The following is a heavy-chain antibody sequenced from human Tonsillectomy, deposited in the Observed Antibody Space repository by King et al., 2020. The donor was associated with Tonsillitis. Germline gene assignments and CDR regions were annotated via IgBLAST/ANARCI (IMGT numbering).Heavy chain of an antibody. CDR3: AIFWCGYFKDDAFDI. Sequence: VQLVESRAEVKKPGASVKVSCTASGYTFTTFDINWVRQATGQGLEWMGWMNPNSGNTGYAQKFQGRVTMTRNTSISTAYMELSSLRSEDSAVYYCAIFWCGYFKDDAFDIWGQGTLGTVSS. D-gene: IGHD3-3*01. J-gene: IGHJ3*02. CDR1: GYTFTTFD. V-gene: IGHV1-8*01. CDR2: MNPNSGNT.